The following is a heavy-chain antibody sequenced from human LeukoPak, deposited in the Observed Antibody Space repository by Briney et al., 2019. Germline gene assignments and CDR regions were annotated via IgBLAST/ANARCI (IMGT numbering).Heavy chain of an antibody. D-gene: IGHD2-2*01. V-gene: IGHV3-33*01. CDR3: ARDLNIVVGPVHP. CDR1: GFTFSTYG. Sequence: GRSLRLSCAASGFTFSTYGMHWVRQAPGKGLEWVSLIWYDGSKKYYADSVKGRFTISRDNSKNTLYLQMNSLRAEDTAVYYCARDLNIVVGPVHPWGQGTLVTVSS. J-gene: IGHJ5*02. CDR2: IWYDGSKK.